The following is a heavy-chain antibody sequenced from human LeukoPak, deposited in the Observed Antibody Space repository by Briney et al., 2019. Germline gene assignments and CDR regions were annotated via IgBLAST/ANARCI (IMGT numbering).Heavy chain of an antibody. CDR2: ISGSGGTT. CDR1: GFTFSSYA. D-gene: IGHD3-22*01. J-gene: IGHJ4*02. Sequence: GGSLRLSCAASGFTFSSYARSWVRQAPGKGLEWVSAISGSGGTTYYADSVKGRFTISRDNSKNTLYLQMNSLRAEDTAVYYCAKEYYYDSSGFPDYWGQGTLVTVSS. CDR3: AKEYYYDSSGFPDY. V-gene: IGHV3-23*01.